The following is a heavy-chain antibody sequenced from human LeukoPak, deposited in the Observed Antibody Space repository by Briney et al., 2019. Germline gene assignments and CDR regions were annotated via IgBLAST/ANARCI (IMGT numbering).Heavy chain of an antibody. CDR1: GGSISSSSYY. Sequence: SETLSLTCTVSGGSISSSSYYWGWIRQPPGKGLEWIGSIYYSGSTYYNPSLKSRVTISVDTSKNQFSLKLSSVTAADTAVYYCARGRDRLRNAFDIWGQGTMVTVSS. CDR2: IYYSGST. CDR3: ARGRDRLRNAFDI. D-gene: IGHD4-17*01. V-gene: IGHV4-39*07. J-gene: IGHJ3*02.